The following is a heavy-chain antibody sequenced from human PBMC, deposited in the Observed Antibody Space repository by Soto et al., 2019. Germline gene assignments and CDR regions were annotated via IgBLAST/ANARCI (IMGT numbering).Heavy chain of an antibody. Sequence: QVQLVESGGGVVQPGRSLRLSCAASGFTFSSSGMHWVRQAPGKGLEWVAVISYDGSNKYYTDSVKGRFTISRDNSKNTLYLQMNSLRAEDTAVYYCAKSLSVIQLWLMDAYWGQGTLVTVSS. J-gene: IGHJ4*02. V-gene: IGHV3-30*18. CDR1: GFTFSSSG. D-gene: IGHD5-18*01. CDR2: ISYDGSNK. CDR3: AKSLSVIQLWLMDAY.